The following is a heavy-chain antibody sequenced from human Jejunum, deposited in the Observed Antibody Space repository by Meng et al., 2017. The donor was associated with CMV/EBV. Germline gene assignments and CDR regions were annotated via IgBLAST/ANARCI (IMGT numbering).Heavy chain of an antibody. CDR3: AGGDRAGYYYNY. V-gene: IGHV1-69*02. D-gene: IGHD3-9*01. CDR1: GGTFIHYS. Sequence: KASGGTFIHYSFTWVRQAPGQGPEWVGRVIPILGIANFAQKFQGRITITADKSSSTVYMEMNSLKSQDTAIYYCAGGDRAGYYYNYWGQGTLVTVSS. J-gene: IGHJ4*02. CDR2: VIPILGIA.